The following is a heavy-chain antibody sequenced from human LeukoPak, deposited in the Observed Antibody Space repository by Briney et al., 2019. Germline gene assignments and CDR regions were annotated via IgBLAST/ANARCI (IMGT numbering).Heavy chain of an antibody. J-gene: IGHJ4*02. CDR2: ISYDGSWM. V-gene: IGHV3-30*04. CDR3: ARGRGSGSFLIDY. Sequence: GGSLRLSCAASGFTFSDYAMHWVRQAPGKGLEWVAVISYDGSWMYYADSVKGRFTVSRDNSKSTLYLQMDSPRVEDTAVNFCARGRGSGSFLIDYWGQGALVTVSS. CDR1: GFTFSDYA. D-gene: IGHD3-10*01.